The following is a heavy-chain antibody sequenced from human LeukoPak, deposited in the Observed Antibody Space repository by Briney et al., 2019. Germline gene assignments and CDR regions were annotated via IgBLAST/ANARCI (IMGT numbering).Heavy chain of an antibody. Sequence: EPGPTLVKPTQTLTLTCTFSGFSLSTSGVGVGWIRQPPGKALEWLALIYWNDDKRYSPSLKSRLTITKDTSKNQVVLTMTNMDPVDTATYYCAHRPRGLYYYDSSGYSYFDYWGQGTLVTVSS. V-gene: IGHV2-5*01. J-gene: IGHJ4*02. CDR2: IYWNDDK. D-gene: IGHD3-22*01. CDR3: AHRPRGLYYYDSSGYSYFDY. CDR1: GFSLSTSGVG.